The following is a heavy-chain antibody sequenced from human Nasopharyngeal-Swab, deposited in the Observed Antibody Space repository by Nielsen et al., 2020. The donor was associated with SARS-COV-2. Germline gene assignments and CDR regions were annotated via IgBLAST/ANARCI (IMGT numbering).Heavy chain of an antibody. CDR2: VYSDGTT. CDR1: GFTFSSYG. V-gene: IGHV3-48*02. D-gene: IGHD6-19*01. CDR3: ARRDVYNNGWPYFQH. Sequence: GESLKISCAASGFTFSSYGMNWVRQAPGKGLEWVSVVYSDGTTHYADSVKGRFTISRADAKNSLYLQLNSLRDEDTAVYYCARRDVYNNGWPYFQHWGQGALVTVSS. J-gene: IGHJ1*01.